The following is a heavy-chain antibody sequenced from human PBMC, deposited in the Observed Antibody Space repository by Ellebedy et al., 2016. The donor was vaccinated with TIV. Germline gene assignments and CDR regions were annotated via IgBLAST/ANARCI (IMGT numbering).Heavy chain of an antibody. D-gene: IGHD2-2*01. J-gene: IGHJ5*02. Sequence: GGSLRLSCAASGFTFSDYYMSWTRQAPGKGLEWVSYISNSDSSIFYADPVKGRFTISRDNTKNLLYLQMNSLRAEDTAVYYCARDTRFIDHQHNWFDPWGQGTLVTVSS. V-gene: IGHV3-11*01. CDR3: ARDTRFIDHQHNWFDP. CDR2: ISNSDSSI. CDR1: GFTFSDYY.